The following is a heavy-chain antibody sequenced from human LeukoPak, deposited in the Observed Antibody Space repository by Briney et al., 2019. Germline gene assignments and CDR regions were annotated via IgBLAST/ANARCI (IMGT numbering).Heavy chain of an antibody. Sequence: SETLSLTCTVSGGSISSYYWSWIRQPPGKGLEWIAYIYYSGSVNYNPSLKSRVTISVDTSKNQFSLNLNSVTAADTAIYYCARFESSSGYTPWGQGTLVTVSS. CDR2: IYYSGSV. V-gene: IGHV4-59*01. CDR1: GGSISSYY. J-gene: IGHJ5*02. CDR3: ARFESSSGYTP. D-gene: IGHD6-13*01.